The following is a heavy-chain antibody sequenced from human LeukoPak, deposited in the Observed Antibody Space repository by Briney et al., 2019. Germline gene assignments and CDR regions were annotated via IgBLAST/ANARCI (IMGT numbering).Heavy chain of an antibody. D-gene: IGHD3-22*01. CDR1: GGSISQGDYY. J-gene: IGHJ3*02. CDR3: ARVSDSSGYPAFDI. CDR2: NYYSGST. Sequence: SQTLSLTCTVSGGSISQGDYYWSWIRQPPGKGLEWLGYNYYSGSTYYNPSLKSRVTISVDTSKNQFSLKLSSVTAADTAVYYCARVSDSSGYPAFDIWGQGTMVTVSS. V-gene: IGHV4-30-4*08.